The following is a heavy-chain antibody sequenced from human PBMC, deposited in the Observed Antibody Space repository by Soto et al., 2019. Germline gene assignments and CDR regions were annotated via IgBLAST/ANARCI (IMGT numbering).Heavy chain of an antibody. V-gene: IGHV3-23*01. J-gene: IGHJ5*02. CDR2: ISGSGGST. Sequence: GGSLRLSCAASGFTFSSYAMSWVRQAPGKGLEWVSAISGSGGSTYYADSVKGRFTISRDNSKNTLYLQMNSLRAEDTAVYYCAKDGRLDYYDSSGYPAGNWFDPWGQGTLVTVSS. CDR3: AKDGRLDYYDSSGYPAGNWFDP. D-gene: IGHD3-22*01. CDR1: GFTFSSYA.